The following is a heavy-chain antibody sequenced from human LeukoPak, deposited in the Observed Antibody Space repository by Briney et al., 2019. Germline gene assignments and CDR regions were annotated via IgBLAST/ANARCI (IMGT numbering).Heavy chain of an antibody. D-gene: IGHD2-2*01. CDR3: ARGEVVPAASYNWFDP. J-gene: IGHJ5*02. Sequence: ASVKVSCKASGYTFTGYYMHWVRQAPGQGLEWMGWINPNSGGTNYAQKFRGRVTMTRDTSISTAYMELSRLRSDDTAVYYCARGEVVPAASYNWFDPWGQGTLVTVSS. V-gene: IGHV1-2*02. CDR1: GYTFTGYY. CDR2: INPNSGGT.